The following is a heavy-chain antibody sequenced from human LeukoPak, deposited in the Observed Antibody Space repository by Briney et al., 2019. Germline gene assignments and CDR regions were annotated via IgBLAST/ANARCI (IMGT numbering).Heavy chain of an antibody. V-gene: IGHV3-53*01. CDR1: GFTFSSYA. CDR2: IYSGGNT. D-gene: IGHD6-13*01. Sequence: GGSLRLSCAASGFTFSSYAMSWVRPAPGEGLEWVSVIYSGGNTYYADSVKGRFTISRDNSKNTLYLQMNSLRAEDTAVYYCARARYSSSWFEDWGQGTLVTVSS. J-gene: IGHJ4*02. CDR3: ARARYSSSWFED.